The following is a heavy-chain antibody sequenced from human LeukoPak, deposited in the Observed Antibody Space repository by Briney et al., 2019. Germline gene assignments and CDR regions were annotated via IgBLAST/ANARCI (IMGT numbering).Heavy chain of an antibody. CDR1: GFTFSSYG. D-gene: IGHD7-27*01. J-gene: IGHJ3*02. Sequence: GGSLRLSCAASGFTFSSYGMHWVRQAPGKGLEWVAVISYDGSNKYYADSVKGRFTISRDNSKNTLYLQMNSLRAEDTAVYYCAKSLGSWGAFDIWGQGTMVTVSS. CDR3: AKSLGSWGAFDI. CDR2: ISYDGSNK. V-gene: IGHV3-30*18.